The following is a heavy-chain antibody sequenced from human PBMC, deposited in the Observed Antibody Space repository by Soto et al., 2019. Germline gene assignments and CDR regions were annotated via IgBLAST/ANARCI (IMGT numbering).Heavy chain of an antibody. CDR2: IYSSGST. CDR3: ARQRRDFDY. V-gene: IGHV4-59*08. CDR1: GGSISGYY. Sequence: QVQLQESGPGLVKPSETLSLTCTVSGGSISGYYWRWIRQPPGKGLQWIGYIYSSGSTNYNPSLKRRVTISVDTSKNQLSLNLSSVTAADTAVYCCARQRRDFDYWGQGALVTVSS. J-gene: IGHJ4*02.